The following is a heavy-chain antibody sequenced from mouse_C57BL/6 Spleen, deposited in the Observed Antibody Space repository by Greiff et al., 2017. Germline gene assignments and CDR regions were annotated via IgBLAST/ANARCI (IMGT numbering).Heavy chain of an antibody. D-gene: IGHD1-1*01. V-gene: IGHV14-4*01. CDR1: GFNIKDDY. CDR2: IDPENGDT. CDR3: TTRFIPY. J-gene: IGHJ2*01. Sequence: VQLKESGAELVRPGASVKLSCTASGFNIKDDYMHWVKQRPEQGLEWIGWIDPENGDTEYASKFQGKAIITADTSSNTAYLQLSSLTSEDTAVYYCTTRFIPYWGQGTTLTVSS.